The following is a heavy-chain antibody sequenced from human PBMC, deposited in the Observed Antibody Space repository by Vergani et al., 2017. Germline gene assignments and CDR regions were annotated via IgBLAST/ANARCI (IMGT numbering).Heavy chain of an antibody. CDR2: IRSKAYGGTT. D-gene: IGHD5-18*01. J-gene: IGHJ3*02. CDR1: GFTFGDYA. Sequence: EVQLVESGGGLVQPGRSLRLSCTASGFTFGDYAMSWVRQAPGKGLEWVGFIRSKAYGGTTEYAASVKGRFTISRDDSKSIAYLQMNSLKTDDTAVYYCTRAWAMDEDAFDIWGQGTMVTVSS. CDR3: TRAWAMDEDAFDI. V-gene: IGHV3-49*04.